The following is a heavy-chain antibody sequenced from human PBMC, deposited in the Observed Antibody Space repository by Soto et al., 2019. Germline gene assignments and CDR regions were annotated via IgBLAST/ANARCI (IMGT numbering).Heavy chain of an antibody. CDR1: GYSISSGYY. CDR3: ARAEYGGNRLGQGWLDP. J-gene: IGHJ5*02. CDR2: IYHSGST. Sequence: SETLSITCAVSGYSISSGYYWGWIRQPPGKGLEWIGSIYHSGSTYYNPSLKSRVTISVDTSKNKFSLKLSSVNAADTAVYYCARAEYGGNRLGQGWLDPWGQGTLLTVSS. D-gene: IGHD2-21*02. V-gene: IGHV4-38-2*01.